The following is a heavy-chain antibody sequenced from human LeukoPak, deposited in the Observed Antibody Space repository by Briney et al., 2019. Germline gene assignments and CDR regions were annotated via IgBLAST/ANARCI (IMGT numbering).Heavy chain of an antibody. CDR3: ARGEYVISGYRNDAFDI. Sequence: ASVKVSCKASGYTFTGYYIHWVRQAPGQRLEWMGWINPYSGGTKYAQKFQGRVTMTRDTSSSTAYMEISRLRSDDTAVYYCARGEYVISGYRNDAFDIWGQGTMVTVSS. D-gene: IGHD3-22*01. CDR1: GYTFTGYY. J-gene: IGHJ3*02. V-gene: IGHV1-2*02. CDR2: INPYSGGT.